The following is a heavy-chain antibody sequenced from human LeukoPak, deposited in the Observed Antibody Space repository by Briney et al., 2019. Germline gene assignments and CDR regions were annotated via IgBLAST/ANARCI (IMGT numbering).Heavy chain of an antibody. D-gene: IGHD2-8*01. CDR1: GYTFTSYD. Sequence: GASVKVSCKASGYTFTSYDINWVRLATGQGLEWMGWMNPNSGNTGYTQKFQGRVTMTRNTSLSTAYMELSSLRSEDTAVYYCVRGRGNGRPENYFDYWGQGTLVTVSS. CDR3: VRGRGNGRPENYFDY. J-gene: IGHJ4*02. V-gene: IGHV1-8*01. CDR2: MNPNSGNT.